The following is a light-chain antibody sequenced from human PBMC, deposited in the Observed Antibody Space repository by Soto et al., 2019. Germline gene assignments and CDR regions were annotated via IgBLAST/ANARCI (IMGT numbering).Light chain of an antibody. CDR1: QSVTSNY. Sequence: EIVLTQSPGTLSLSTGERATLSCRASQSVTSNYLAWYQQKPGQAPRLLIYGASNRATGIPDRFSGSGSETDFTLTISRLEPEDFAVYYCQQYSRSPRTFGQGTKVDVK. CDR3: QQYSRSPRT. V-gene: IGKV3-20*01. CDR2: GAS. J-gene: IGKJ1*01.